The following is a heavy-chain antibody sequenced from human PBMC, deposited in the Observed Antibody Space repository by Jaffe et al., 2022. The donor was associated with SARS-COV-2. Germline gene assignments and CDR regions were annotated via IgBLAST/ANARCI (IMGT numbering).Heavy chain of an antibody. D-gene: IGHD3-10*01. J-gene: IGHJ5*02. Sequence: QVQLQQWGAGLLKPSETLSLTCAVYGGSFSGYYWSWIRQPPGKGLEWIGEINHSGSTNYNPSLKSRVTISVDTSKNQFSLKLSSVTAADTAVYYCARGYPDGSGSYPHWFDPWGQGTLVTVSS. CDR2: INHSGST. V-gene: IGHV4-34*01. CDR3: ARGYPDGSGSYPHWFDP. CDR1: GGSFSGYY.